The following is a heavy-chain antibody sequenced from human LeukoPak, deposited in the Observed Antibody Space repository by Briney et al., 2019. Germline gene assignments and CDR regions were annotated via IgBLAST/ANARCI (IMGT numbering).Heavy chain of an antibody. CDR1: GYAFINYG. D-gene: IGHD6-6*01. J-gene: IGHJ4*02. CDR3: ARGGPFPSGSSSREYYLDY. V-gene: IGHV1-18*01. CDR2: RSIYNGNT. Sequence: ASVKVSCKASGYAFINYGISWVRQAPGQGLEWMGWRSIYNGNTGYKLKGRVTMTTDTSTSTAYMEVRSLRSDDTAVYYCARGGPFPSGSSSREYYLDYWGQGTLVTVSS.